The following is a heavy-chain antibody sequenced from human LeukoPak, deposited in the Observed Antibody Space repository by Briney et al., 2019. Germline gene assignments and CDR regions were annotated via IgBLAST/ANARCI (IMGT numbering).Heavy chain of an antibody. Sequence: ASVKVSCKASGYTFTSYAMNWVRQAPGQGLEWMGWINTNTGNPTYAQGFTGRFVFSLDTSVSTAYLQISSLKAEDTAVYYCARGLWFGELSGNWFDPWGQGTLVTVSS. CDR3: ARGLWFGELSGNWFDP. V-gene: IGHV7-4-1*02. J-gene: IGHJ5*02. D-gene: IGHD3-10*01. CDR1: GYTFTSYA. CDR2: INTNTGNP.